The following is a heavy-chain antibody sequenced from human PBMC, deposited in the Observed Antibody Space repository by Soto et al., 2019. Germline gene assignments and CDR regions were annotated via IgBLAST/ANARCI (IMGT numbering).Heavy chain of an antibody. CDR1: GFTFSSYW. CDR3: ARAGYCSGGSCRYFDY. V-gene: IGHV3-7*01. J-gene: IGHJ4*02. D-gene: IGHD2-15*01. CDR2: IKQDGSEK. Sequence: GGSLRLSCAASGFTFSSYWMSWVRQAPGKGLEWVANIKQDGSEKYYVDSVKGRFTISRDNAKNSLYLQMNSLRAEDTAVYYCARAGYCSGGSCRYFDYWGQGTLVTVSS.